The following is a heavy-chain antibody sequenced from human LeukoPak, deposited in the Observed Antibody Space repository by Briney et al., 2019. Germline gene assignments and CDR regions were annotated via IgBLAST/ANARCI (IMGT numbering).Heavy chain of an antibody. Sequence: SETLSLTCTVSGGSISSGSYYWSWIRQPARKGLEWIGRIYTSGSTNYNPSLKSRVTISVDTSKNQFSLKLSSVTAADTAVYYCARDGDDYGDLSFDYWGQGTLVTVSS. D-gene: IGHD4-17*01. V-gene: IGHV4-61*02. CDR3: ARDGDDYGDLSFDY. J-gene: IGHJ4*02. CDR2: IYTSGST. CDR1: GGSISSGSYY.